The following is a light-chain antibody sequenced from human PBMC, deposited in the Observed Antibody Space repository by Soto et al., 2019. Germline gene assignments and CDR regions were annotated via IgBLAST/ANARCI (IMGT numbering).Light chain of an antibody. J-gene: IGLJ1*01. CDR3: SSYTTSGV. CDR2: EVS. V-gene: IGLV2-14*01. Sequence: QSALTQPASVSGSPGQSITISCTGTSRDFSDHNHVPWYQHHPGKAPKLIIYEVSNRPSGFSNRFSGSKSGDTASLTISGLQAEDEADYYCSSYTTSGVFGTGTKLTVL. CDR1: SRDFSDHNH.